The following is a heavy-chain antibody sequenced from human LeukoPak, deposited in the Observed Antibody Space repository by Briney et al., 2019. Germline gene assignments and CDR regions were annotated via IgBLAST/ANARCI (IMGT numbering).Heavy chain of an antibody. Sequence: ASVKLSCKASGYTFTGYYMHWVRQAPGQGLEWMGSINPTSGGTNYAQKFQGRVTMTRDTSISTAYMELSRLRSDGTAVYYCARRIAAAGMYYFDYWGQGTLVTVSS. D-gene: IGHD6-13*01. CDR3: ARRIAAAGMYYFDY. V-gene: IGHV1-2*02. J-gene: IGHJ4*02. CDR1: GYTFTGYY. CDR2: INPTSGGT.